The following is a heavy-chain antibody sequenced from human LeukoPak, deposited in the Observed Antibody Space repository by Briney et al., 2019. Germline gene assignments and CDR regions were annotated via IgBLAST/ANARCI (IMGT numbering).Heavy chain of an antibody. CDR2: ISSSGSTI. V-gene: IGHV3-11*01. CDR3: ARRAVAGYYFDY. CDR1: GFTFSDYY. J-gene: IGHJ4*02. Sequence: GGSLRLSCAASGFTFSDYYMSWIRQAPGKGLEWVSYISSSGSTIYYADSVKGRFTTSRDNAKNSLYLQMNSLRAEDTAVYYCARRAVAGYYFDYWGQGTLVTVSS. D-gene: IGHD6-19*01.